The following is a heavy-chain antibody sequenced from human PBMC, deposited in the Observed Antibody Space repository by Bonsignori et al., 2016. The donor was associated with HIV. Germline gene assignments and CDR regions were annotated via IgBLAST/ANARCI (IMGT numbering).Heavy chain of an antibody. Sequence: WIRQPPGKGLEWIGRFYISGSTKYNPSLKSRVTISVDTSKNQFSLNLTSVTAADAAVYYCARGGGSSTSWSGALWYMDVWGKGTTVTVSS. D-gene: IGHD2-2*01. V-gene: IGHV4-61*02. CDR2: FYISGST. J-gene: IGHJ6*03. CDR3: ARGGGSSTSWSGALWYMDV.